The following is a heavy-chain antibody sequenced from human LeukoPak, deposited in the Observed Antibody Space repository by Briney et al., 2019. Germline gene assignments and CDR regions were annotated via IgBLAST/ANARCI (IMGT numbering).Heavy chain of an antibody. J-gene: IGHJ4*02. CDR3: ARSLGKTGIGVDY. V-gene: IGHV3-64*01. D-gene: IGHD3-16*01. Sequence: PGGAPRLSCAASGFTFSSYAMHWVRQAPGKGLEYVSAISSNGGSTYYANSVKGRFTISRDNSKNTLYLQMGSLRAEDMAVYYCARSLGKTGIGVDYWGQGTLVTVSS. CDR1: GFTFSSYA. CDR2: ISSNGGST.